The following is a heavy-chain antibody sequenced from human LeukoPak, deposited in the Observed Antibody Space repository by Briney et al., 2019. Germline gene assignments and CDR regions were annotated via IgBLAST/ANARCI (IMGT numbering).Heavy chain of an antibody. CDR3: ARDGYYYDSSGYYDLPFDY. J-gene: IGHJ4*02. D-gene: IGHD3-22*01. CDR1: GFSFSDYW. CDR2: INEYGTT. V-gene: IGHV3-74*01. Sequence: GGSLRLSCATSGFSFSDYWMYWVRHAPGKGLVWISNINEYGTTAYADSVKGRFTISRDNAKNTLYLQMNSLRAEDTAVYYCARDGYYYDSSGYYDLPFDYWGQGTLVTVSS.